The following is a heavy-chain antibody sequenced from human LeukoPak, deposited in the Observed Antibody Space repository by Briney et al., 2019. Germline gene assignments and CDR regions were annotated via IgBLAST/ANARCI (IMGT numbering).Heavy chain of an antibody. Sequence: GGSLRLSCAASGFTFSSYEMNWVRQAPGKGLEWVSYISSSGSTIYYADSVRGRFTISRDNAKNSLYLQMNSLRAEDTAMYYCARLIQGYPRAFDIWGQGTMVTVSS. CDR3: ARLIQGYPRAFDI. J-gene: IGHJ3*02. CDR1: GFTFSSYE. D-gene: IGHD5-12*01. CDR2: ISSSGSTI. V-gene: IGHV3-48*03.